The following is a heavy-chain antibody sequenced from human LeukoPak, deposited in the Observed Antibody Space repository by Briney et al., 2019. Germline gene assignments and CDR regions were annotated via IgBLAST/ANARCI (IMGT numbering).Heavy chain of an antibody. D-gene: IGHD4-17*01. Sequence: SETLSLTCTVSGGSISSSSYYWGWIRQPPGKGLEWIGSIYYSGSTYYNPSLKSRVTISVDTSKNQFSLKLSSVTAADTAVYYCARDLGGYGDYGTNFDSWGQGTLVTVSS. CDR3: ARDLGGYGDYGTNFDS. CDR1: GGSISSSSYY. J-gene: IGHJ4*02. CDR2: IYYSGST. V-gene: IGHV4-39*07.